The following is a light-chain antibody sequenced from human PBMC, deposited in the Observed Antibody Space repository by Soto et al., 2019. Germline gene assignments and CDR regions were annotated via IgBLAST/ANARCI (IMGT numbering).Light chain of an antibody. Sequence: DTQMTQSPSSVSASVGDRVTITCRASQGISSWLAWYQQKPGKAPKLLIYDASNLETGVPSRFSGSGSGTDFTFTISSLQPEDIATYYCQQYDNLPITFGQGTRLENK. V-gene: IGKV1-33*01. J-gene: IGKJ5*01. CDR1: QGISSW. CDR3: QQYDNLPIT. CDR2: DAS.